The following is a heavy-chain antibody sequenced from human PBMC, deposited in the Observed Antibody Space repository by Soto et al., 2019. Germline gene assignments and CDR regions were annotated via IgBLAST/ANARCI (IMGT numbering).Heavy chain of an antibody. CDR3: AKDRPAKWFLFDY. V-gene: IGHV3-30*18. Sequence: QVQLVESGGGVVQPGRSLRLSCAASGFTFSSYGMHWVRQAPGKGLEWVAVISYAGSNKYYADSVKGRFTISRENSKNTLYLQMNSLRAEATAVYYCAKDRPAKWFLFDYWGQGTLVTVSS. J-gene: IGHJ4*02. CDR1: GFTFSSYG. D-gene: IGHD3-22*01. CDR2: ISYAGSNK.